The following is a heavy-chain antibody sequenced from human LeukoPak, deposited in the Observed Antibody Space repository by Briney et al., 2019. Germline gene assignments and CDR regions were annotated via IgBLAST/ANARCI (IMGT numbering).Heavy chain of an antibody. D-gene: IGHD5-18*01. CDR1: GFTFSNYA. CDR2: ISFDINNK. Sequence: GGSLRLSCAASGFTFSNYAMHWVRQAPGKGLEWVAVISFDINNKYYADSVKGRFTISRDNSKNTLYLQMNSLRAEDTAVYYCARAQLWFNFDYWGRGTLVTVSS. CDR3: ARAQLWFNFDY. J-gene: IGHJ4*02. V-gene: IGHV3-30-3*01.